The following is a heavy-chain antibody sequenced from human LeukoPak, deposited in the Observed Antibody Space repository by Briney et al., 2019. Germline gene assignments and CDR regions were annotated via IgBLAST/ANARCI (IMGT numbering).Heavy chain of an antibody. V-gene: IGHV3-9*01. J-gene: IGHJ6*03. CDR2: ISWNSGSI. CDR1: GFTFDDYA. CDR3: AKGGRYYYYYYRDV. D-gene: IGHD1-26*01. Sequence: PGRSLRLSCAASGFTFDDYAMHWVRQAPGKGLEWVSGISWNSGSIGYADSVKGRFTISRDNAKNSLYLQMNSLRAEDTALYYCAKGGRYYYYYYRDVWGKGTTVTVSS.